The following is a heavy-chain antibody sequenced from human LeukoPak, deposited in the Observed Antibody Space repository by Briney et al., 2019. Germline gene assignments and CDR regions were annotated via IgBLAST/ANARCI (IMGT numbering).Heavy chain of an antibody. Sequence: PSETLSLTCTVSGGSISSYYWSWIRQPPGKRLEWIGYIYYSGSTNYNPSLKSRVTISVDTSKNQFSLKLSSVTAADTAVYYCARWDSYDSSGYDAFDIWGQGTMVTVSS. J-gene: IGHJ3*02. CDR1: GGSISSYY. CDR2: IYYSGST. V-gene: IGHV4-59*01. D-gene: IGHD3-22*01. CDR3: ARWDSYDSSGYDAFDI.